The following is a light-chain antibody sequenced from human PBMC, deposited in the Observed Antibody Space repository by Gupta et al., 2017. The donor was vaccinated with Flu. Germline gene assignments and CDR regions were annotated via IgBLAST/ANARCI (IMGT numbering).Light chain of an antibody. V-gene: IGKV1-39*01. CDR3: QQSYSVPLT. CDR2: AAS. Sequence: DIQMTQSPSSLPASVGDRVIITCRASQSVASYLNWFQQKPGRAPKLLVYAASNVPSGVPSRFSGSGSGTDFTLTISRLQDEDFATYYCQQSYSVPLTFGGGTKVDI. J-gene: IGKJ4*01. CDR1: QSVASY.